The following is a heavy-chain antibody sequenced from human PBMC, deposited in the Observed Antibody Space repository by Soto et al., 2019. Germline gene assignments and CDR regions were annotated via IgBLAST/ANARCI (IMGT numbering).Heavy chain of an antibody. V-gene: IGHV3-23*01. CDR1: GFTFSSYS. CDR2: FRSSGDGGTT. Sequence: LRLSCAASGFTFSSYSMSWVRQAPGKGLDWVSGFRSSGDGGTTYYADSVKGRFTISRDNSKNTLFLQMNSLRAEDTAIYYCAKKVNSGPGSQYFDYWGQGTLVTVSS. J-gene: IGHJ4*02. D-gene: IGHD3-10*01. CDR3: AKKVNSGPGSQYFDY.